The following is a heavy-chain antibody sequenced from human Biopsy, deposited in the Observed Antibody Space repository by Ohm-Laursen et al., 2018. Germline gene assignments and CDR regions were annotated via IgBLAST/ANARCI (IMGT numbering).Heavy chain of an antibody. CDR1: GFTFSDHS. D-gene: IGHD3-16*01. CDR3: ARVKLWYPYCYFDH. Sequence: LRLSCAASGFTFSDHSLSWIRLATGKGLEWLADISSTSKTISYAASVKGRFTIFRDNVRESIYLQMSTLRAEDTAVYYCARVKLWYPYCYFDHWGRGTLVTVSS. CDR2: ISSTSKTI. V-gene: IGHV3-11*01. J-gene: IGHJ2*01.